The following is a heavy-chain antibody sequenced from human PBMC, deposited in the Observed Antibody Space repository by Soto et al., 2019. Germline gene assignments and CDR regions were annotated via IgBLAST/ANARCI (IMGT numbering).Heavy chain of an antibody. CDR2: IYYSGST. D-gene: IGHD4-17*01. CDR3: ARENGGSSSAFDI. J-gene: IGHJ3*02. CDR1: GGSISSGGYY. Sequence: QLQLQESGPGLVKPSQTLSLTCTVSGGSISSGGYYWSWIRQHPGKGLEWIGYIYYSGSTYYNPSLKSRVTISVDTSKNQFSLKLSSVTAADTAVYYCARENGGSSSAFDIWGQGTMVTVSS. V-gene: IGHV4-31*03.